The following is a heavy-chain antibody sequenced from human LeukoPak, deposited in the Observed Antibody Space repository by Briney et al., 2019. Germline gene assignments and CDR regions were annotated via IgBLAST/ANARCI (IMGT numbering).Heavy chain of an antibody. CDR2: IKSKTDGGTT. Sequence: PGGSLRLSCAASGSTFSNAGMSWVRQAPGKGLEWVGRIKSKTDGGTTDYAAPVKGRFTISREDSKNTLYLQMNSLKTEDTAVYYCTTYVGAYSNWGDYYYYYMDVWGKGTTVTVSS. CDR3: TTYVGAYSNWGDYYYYYMDV. CDR1: GSTFSNAG. D-gene: IGHD4-11*01. J-gene: IGHJ6*03. V-gene: IGHV3-15*01.